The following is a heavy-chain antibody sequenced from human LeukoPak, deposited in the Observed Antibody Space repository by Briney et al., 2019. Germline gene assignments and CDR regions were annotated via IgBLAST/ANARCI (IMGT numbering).Heavy chain of an antibody. V-gene: IGHV1-2*02. CDR2: IFPRNGDT. J-gene: IGHJ4*02. Sequence: ASVKVSCKTSGYTFTDFYFYWLRQAPGQGVEWVGWIFPRNGDTNYAQKFQDRVTLTRDTSISTAYMELSRLTSDDTAIYYCARDGDSPMVDFDYWGQGTLVTVSS. CDR3: ARDGDSPMVDFDY. D-gene: IGHD5-18*01. CDR1: GYTFTDFY.